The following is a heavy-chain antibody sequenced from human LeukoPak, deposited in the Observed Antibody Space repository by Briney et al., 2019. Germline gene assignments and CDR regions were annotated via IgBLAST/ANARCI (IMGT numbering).Heavy chain of an antibody. CDR2: VYYTGST. D-gene: IGHD3-3*01. V-gene: IGHV4-59*01. CDR3: ARGSQRITVFGVVTDY. J-gene: IGHJ4*02. CDR1: GGSISSYY. Sequence: SETLSLTCTVSGGSISSYYWSRIRQPPGKGLEWIGYVYYTGSTNYNPSLKSRVTISVDTSKNHFSLELSSVTAADTAVYYCARGSQRITVFGVVTDYWGQGTRVTVSS.